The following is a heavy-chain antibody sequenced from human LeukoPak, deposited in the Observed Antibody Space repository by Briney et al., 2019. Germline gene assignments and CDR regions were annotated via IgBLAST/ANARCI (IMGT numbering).Heavy chain of an antibody. CDR2: ISKSGSTK. D-gene: IGHD1-14*01. CDR1: GFIFSSYE. Sequence: GGSLRLSCVASGFIFSSYEMIWFRQAPGKGLEFVSYISKSGSTKYYADSVRGRFTISRDDPKNSLYLQMNSLRAEDTALYFCAREDGQTGYYFDYWGQGILVTVSS. V-gene: IGHV3-48*03. CDR3: AREDGQTGYYFDY. J-gene: IGHJ4*02.